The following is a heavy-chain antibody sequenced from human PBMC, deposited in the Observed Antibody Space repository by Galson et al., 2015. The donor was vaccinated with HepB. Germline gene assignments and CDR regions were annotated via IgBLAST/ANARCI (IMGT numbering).Heavy chain of an antibody. J-gene: IGHJ4*02. D-gene: IGHD3-10*01. CDR2: IKQDGSEK. V-gene: IGHV3-7*03. Sequence: SLRLSCAASGFTFSSYWMSWVRQAPGKGLEWVANIKQDGSEKYYVDSVKGRFTISRDNAKNSLYLQMNSLRAEDTAVYYCAREVAGFGEPYYFDYWGQGTLVTVSS. CDR3: AREVAGFGEPYYFDY. CDR1: GFTFSSYW.